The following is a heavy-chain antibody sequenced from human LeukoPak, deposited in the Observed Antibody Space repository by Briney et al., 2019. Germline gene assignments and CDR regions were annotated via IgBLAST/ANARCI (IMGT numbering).Heavy chain of an antibody. CDR1: GYTFTSYD. CDR3: ARRRLSSRGVGYNWFDP. J-gene: IGHJ5*02. V-gene: IGHV1-8*01. D-gene: IGHD6-13*01. CDR2: MNPNSGNT. Sequence: ASVKVSCKASGYTFTSYDINWVRQATGQGLEWMGWMNPNSGNTGYAQKFQGRVTMTRNTSISTAYMELSSLRSEDTAVYYGARRRLSSRGVGYNWFDPWGQGTLVTVSS.